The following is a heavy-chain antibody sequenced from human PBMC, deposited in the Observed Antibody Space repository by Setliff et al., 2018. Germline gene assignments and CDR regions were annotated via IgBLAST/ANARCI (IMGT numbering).Heavy chain of an antibody. CDR2: IKQDGSEK. J-gene: IGHJ3*02. CDR3: ARVLGRWLQWIFDAFDI. CDR1: GFTFSSYW. V-gene: IGHV3-7*03. D-gene: IGHD5-12*01. Sequence: PGGSLRLSCAASGFTFSSYWMSWVRQAPGKGLEGVANIKQDGSEKYYVDSVKGRFTIARDNAKNSLYLEMNSLRAEDTAVYYCARVLGRWLQWIFDAFDIWGQGTMVTVSS.